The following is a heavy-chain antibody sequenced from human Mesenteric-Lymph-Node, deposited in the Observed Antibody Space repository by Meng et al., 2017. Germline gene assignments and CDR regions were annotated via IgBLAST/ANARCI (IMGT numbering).Heavy chain of an antibody. J-gene: IGHJ5*02. CDR1: GYTVTSYY. CDR3: ARASYDFWSGYYYWFDP. CDR2: INPSGGST. D-gene: IGHD3-3*01. V-gene: IGHV1-46*01. Sequence: ASVKVSCKASGYTVTSYYMHWVRQAPGQGLEWMGIINPSGGSTSYAQKFQGRVTMTRDTSTSTVYMELRSLRSDDTAVYYCARASYDFWSGYYYWFDPWGQGTLVTVSS.